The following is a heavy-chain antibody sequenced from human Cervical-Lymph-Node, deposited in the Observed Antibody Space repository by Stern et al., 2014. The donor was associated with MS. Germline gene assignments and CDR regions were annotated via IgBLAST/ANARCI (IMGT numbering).Heavy chain of an antibody. V-gene: IGHV2-70*04. CDR2: IDWNDKT. CDR3: ARMGGSGYRHYFDY. J-gene: IGHJ4*02. CDR1: GFSLATSGVR. D-gene: IGHD3-3*01. Sequence: QITLKESGPALVKPTQTLTLTCTFSGFSLATSGVRVSWIRQPPGKALEWLARIDWNDKTFYNTSLKTRPPIPQDTPQHQVVPTLANVDPVDTATDYCARMGGSGYRHYFDYWGQGTPVTVS.